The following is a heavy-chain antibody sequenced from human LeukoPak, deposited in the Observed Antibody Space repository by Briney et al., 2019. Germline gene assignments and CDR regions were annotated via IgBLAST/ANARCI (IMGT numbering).Heavy chain of an antibody. CDR2: IYTSGST. CDR3: ASGYGSGSYYRGSFDY. V-gene: IGHV4-4*07. D-gene: IGHD3-10*01. Sequence: SSVTLSLTCTVSGGSISSYYWSWIRQPAGKGLEWIGRIYTSGSTNYNPSLKSRVTMSVDTSKNQFSLKLSSVTAADTAVYYCASGYGSGSYYRGSFDYWGQGTLVTVSS. J-gene: IGHJ4*02. CDR1: GGSISSYY.